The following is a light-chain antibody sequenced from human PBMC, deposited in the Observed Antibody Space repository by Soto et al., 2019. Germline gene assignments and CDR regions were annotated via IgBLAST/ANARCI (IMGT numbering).Light chain of an antibody. V-gene: IGKV3-15*01. CDR2: GAS. CDR1: QSISGP. CDR3: RQYNTWPLT. Sequence: VMTQSPAPLSVSPGARATLSCRASQSISGPLAWYQQKPGQAPRLLIYGASTTATSFPARFRGSGSGTDFPLTISSLQSEDFAVDDCRQYNTWPLTFGQGTKVDIK. J-gene: IGKJ1*01.